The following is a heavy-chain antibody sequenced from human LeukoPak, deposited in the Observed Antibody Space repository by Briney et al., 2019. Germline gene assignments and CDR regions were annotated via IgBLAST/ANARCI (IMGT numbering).Heavy chain of an antibody. D-gene: IGHD3-3*01. CDR1: GGTFSSYA. J-gene: IGHJ6*02. V-gene: IGHV1-69*13. Sequence: SVKVSCKASGGTFSSYAISWVRQAPGQGLEWMGGIIPIFGTANYAQKFQGRVTITAAESTSTAYMELSSLRSEDTAVYYCARVGDFWSGHTYYYYYYGMDVWGQGTTVTVSS. CDR2: IIPIFGTA. CDR3: ARVGDFWSGHTYYYYYYGMDV.